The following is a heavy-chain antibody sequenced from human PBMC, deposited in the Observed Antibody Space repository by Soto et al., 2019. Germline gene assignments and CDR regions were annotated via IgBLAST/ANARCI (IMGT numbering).Heavy chain of an antibody. CDR3: VRDLSGYGWLDP. Sequence: SETLSLTCIVSGGSISSGGHYWSWIRQHPGKGLEWLGYIYYSGSTYYNPSLQSRVAISVDTSKNLFSLKLSSVTAADTAVYYCVRDLSGYGWLDPWGQGTLVTVS. CDR2: IYYSGST. CDR1: GGSISSGGHY. D-gene: IGHD3-9*01. V-gene: IGHV4-31*03. J-gene: IGHJ5*02.